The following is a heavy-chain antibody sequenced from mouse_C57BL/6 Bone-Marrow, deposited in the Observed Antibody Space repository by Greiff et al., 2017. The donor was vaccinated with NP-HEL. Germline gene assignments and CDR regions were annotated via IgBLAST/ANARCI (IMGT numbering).Heavy chain of an antibody. CDR1: GYAFTNYL. D-gene: IGHD1-1*01. CDR2: INPGSGGT. CDR3: GYGSSYSFAY. Sequence: QVQLKQSGAELVRPGTSVKVSCKASGYAFTNYLIEWVKQRPGQGLEWIGVINPGSGGTNYNEKFKGKATLTADKSSSTAYMQLSSLTSEDSAVYFCGYGSSYSFAYWGQGTLVTVSA. V-gene: IGHV1-54*01. J-gene: IGHJ3*01.